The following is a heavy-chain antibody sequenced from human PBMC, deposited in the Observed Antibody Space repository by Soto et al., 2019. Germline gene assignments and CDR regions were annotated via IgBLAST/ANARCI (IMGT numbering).Heavy chain of an antibody. CDR2: ISAYNGNT. CDR1: GYTFTSYG. Sequence: GASVKVSCKASGYTFTSYGISWVRQAPGQGLEWMGWISAYNGNTNYAQKLQGRVTMTTDTSTSTAYMELRSLRSDDTAVYYCARERYYGSGSYYLGPYYYYGMDVWGQGTTVTVSS. J-gene: IGHJ6*02. V-gene: IGHV1-18*01. D-gene: IGHD3-10*01. CDR3: ARERYYGSGSYYLGPYYYYGMDV.